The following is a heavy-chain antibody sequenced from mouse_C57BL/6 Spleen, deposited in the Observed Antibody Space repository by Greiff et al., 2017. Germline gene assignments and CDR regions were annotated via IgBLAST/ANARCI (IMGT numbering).Heavy chain of an antibody. CDR1: GYTFTSYW. CDR3: ARQLGPWYFDV. J-gene: IGHJ1*03. V-gene: IGHV1-55*01. D-gene: IGHD4-1*02. CDR2: IYPGSGST. Sequence: QVQLQQPGAELVKPGASVKMSCKASGYTFTSYWITWVKQRPGQGLEWIGDIYPGSGSTNYNEKFKSKATLTGDTSSSTAYMQLSSLTSEDSAVYYCARQLGPWYFDVWGTGTTVTVSS.